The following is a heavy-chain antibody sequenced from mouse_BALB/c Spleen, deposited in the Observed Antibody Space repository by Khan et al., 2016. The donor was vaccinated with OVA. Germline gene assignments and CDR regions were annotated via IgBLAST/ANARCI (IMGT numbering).Heavy chain of an antibody. CDR2: ISTYSGNT. Sequence: QVQLQQSGPELVRPGVSVKISCKGSGYIFTDYAMHWVKQSHAKSLEWIGLISTYSGNTNYNQKFKGKATMTVDKSSSTAYMELARLTSEDSAIYYCARPAYGGYYDDWGQGTTLTVSS. CDR1: GYIFTDYA. J-gene: IGHJ2*01. V-gene: IGHV1S137*01. D-gene: IGHD2-3*01. CDR3: ARPAYGGYYDD.